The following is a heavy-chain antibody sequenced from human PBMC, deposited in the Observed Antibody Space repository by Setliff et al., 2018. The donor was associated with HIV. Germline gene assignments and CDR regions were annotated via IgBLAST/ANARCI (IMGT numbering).Heavy chain of an antibody. CDR3: AREHCSGGSCNGFDI. V-gene: IGHV4-4*09. Sequence: PSETLSLTCTVSGGSISTSYCNWIRQPPGKGLEWIAYIYISGTTNYNPSLKSRVTISLDTSRNQFSLQLGSVTAADTAMYYCAREHCSGGSCNGFDIWGQGTMVTVSS. CDR2: IYISGTT. CDR1: GGSISTSY. D-gene: IGHD2-15*01. J-gene: IGHJ3*02.